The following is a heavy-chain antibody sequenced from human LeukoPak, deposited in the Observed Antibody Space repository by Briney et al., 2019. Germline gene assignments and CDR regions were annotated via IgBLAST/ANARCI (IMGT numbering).Heavy chain of an antibody. D-gene: IGHD2-2*02. V-gene: IGHV1-69*05. Sequence: SVTVSCKASGGTFSSYAISWVRQAPGQGLEWMGGIIPIFGTANYAQKFQGRVTITTDESTSTAYMELSRLRSEDTAVYYSAMTLKSVYCSSTSCYSSLDYWGQGTLVTVSS. CDR2: IIPIFGTA. CDR3: AMTLKSVYCSSTSCYSSLDY. J-gene: IGHJ4*02. CDR1: GGTFSSYA.